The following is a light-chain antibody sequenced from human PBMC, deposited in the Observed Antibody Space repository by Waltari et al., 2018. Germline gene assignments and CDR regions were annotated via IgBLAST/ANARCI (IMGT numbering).Light chain of an antibody. J-gene: IGLJ3*02. Sequence: YVLAQPPSVSVAPGTTATLTCGGRNIERKRLNWYQQKPGQAPVLVLFYDTDRPSGIPDRFSGSNSGNTATLTISWVEAGDEADYHCQVWDDTTNSGVFGGGTRLTVL. CDR3: QVWDDTTNSGV. V-gene: IGLV3-21*04. CDR1: NIERKR. CDR2: YDT.